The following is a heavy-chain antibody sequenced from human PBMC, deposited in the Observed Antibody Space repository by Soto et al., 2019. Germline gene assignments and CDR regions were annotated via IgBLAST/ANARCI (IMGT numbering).Heavy chain of an antibody. CDR1: GASIRDGDYY. CDR2: IDYTGGT. V-gene: IGHV4-30-4*01. J-gene: IGHJ4*02. Sequence: SETLSLTCSVSGASIRDGDYYWSWLRQPPGKGPEWIGSIDYTGGTHYNPTLTGPDSMSVDTSANQFSVKMNYVTAADSAVYYCATVGYSDYGIGYYFDFWGPGILVTVYS. D-gene: IGHD5-12*01. CDR3: ATVGYSDYGIGYYFDF.